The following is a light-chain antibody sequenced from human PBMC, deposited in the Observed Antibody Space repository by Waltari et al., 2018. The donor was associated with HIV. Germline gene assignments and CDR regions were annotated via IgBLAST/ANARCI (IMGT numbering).Light chain of an antibody. V-gene: IGLV2-23*01. Sequence: QSALTQPASVSGSPGQSITISCTGTSSDVGSYNLVSWSQQHPGKAPKLMIYEGSKRPSGVSNRFSGSKSGNTASLTISGLQAEDEADYYCCSYAGSSNVVFGGGTKLTVL. CDR1: SSDVGSYNL. CDR2: EGS. J-gene: IGLJ2*01. CDR3: CSYAGSSNVV.